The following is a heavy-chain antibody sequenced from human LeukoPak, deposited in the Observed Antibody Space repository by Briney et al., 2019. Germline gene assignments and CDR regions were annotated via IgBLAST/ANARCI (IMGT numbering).Heavy chain of an antibody. CDR3: ARDAPNWFDP. CDR1: GGSIRSYY. V-gene: IGHV4-59*01. Sequence: SETLSLTCTVSGGSIRSYYWSWIRQPPGKGLEWIGYIYYSGSTNYNPSLKSRVTISEDTSKNQFSLEPSFVTAADTAVYYCARDAPNWFDPWGQGTLVTVSS. J-gene: IGHJ5*02. CDR2: IYYSGST.